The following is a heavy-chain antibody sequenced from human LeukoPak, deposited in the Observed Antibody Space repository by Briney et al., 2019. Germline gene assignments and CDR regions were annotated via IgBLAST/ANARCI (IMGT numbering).Heavy chain of an antibody. D-gene: IGHD2-2*01. J-gene: IGHJ5*02. CDR1: GYTFTGYY. Sequence: GASVKVSCKASGYTFTGYYMHWVRQAPGQGLEWMGWINPNSGGPNYAQKFQGRVTMTRDTSISTAYMELSRLRSDDTAVYYCAREREGCSSTSCFNWFDPWGQGTLVTVSS. CDR2: INPNSGGP. CDR3: AREREGCSSTSCFNWFDP. V-gene: IGHV1-2*02.